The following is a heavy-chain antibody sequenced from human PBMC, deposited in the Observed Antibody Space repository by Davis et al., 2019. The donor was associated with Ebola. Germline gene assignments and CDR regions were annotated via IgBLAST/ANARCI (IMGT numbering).Heavy chain of an antibody. CDR2: FDPEDGET. J-gene: IGHJ6*03. D-gene: IGHD1-26*01. CDR3: ATVARSHYYYMDV. V-gene: IGHV1-24*01. CDR1: GYTLTELS. Sequence: ASVKVSCKVSGYTLTELSMHWVRQAPGKGLEWMGGFDPEDGETIYAQKFQGRVTMTEDTSTDIAYMELSSLRSEDTAVYYCATVARSHYYYMDVWGKGTTVTVSS.